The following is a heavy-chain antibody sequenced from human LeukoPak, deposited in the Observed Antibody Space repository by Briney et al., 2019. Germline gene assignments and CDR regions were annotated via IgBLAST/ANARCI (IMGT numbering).Heavy chain of an antibody. CDR2: IYSGGST. CDR3: ARGAFDYYDSSGLYYFDY. J-gene: IGHJ4*02. D-gene: IGHD3-22*01. Sequence: GGSLRLSCAASGFTVSSNYMSWVRQAPGKGLEWVSVIYSGGSTYYADSVKGRLTISRDNSKNTLYLQMNSLRAEDTAVYYCARGAFDYYDSSGLYYFDYWGQGTLVTVSS. CDR1: GFTVSSNY. V-gene: IGHV3-53*01.